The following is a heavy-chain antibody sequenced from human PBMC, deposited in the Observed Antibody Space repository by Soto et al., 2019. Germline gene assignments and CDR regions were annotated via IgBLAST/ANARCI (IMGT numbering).Heavy chain of an antibody. CDR3: ARSSWQPYYFDY. D-gene: IGHD2-2*01. CDR1: GGSISNYQ. CDR2: INHSGST. V-gene: IGHV4-34*01. J-gene: IGHJ4*02. Sequence: PSETLSLTCTVSGGSISNYQWNWIRQPPGKGLEWIGEINHSGSTNYNPSLKSRVTISVDTSKNQFSLKLSSVTAADTAVYYCARSSWQPYYFDYWGQGTLVTVSS.